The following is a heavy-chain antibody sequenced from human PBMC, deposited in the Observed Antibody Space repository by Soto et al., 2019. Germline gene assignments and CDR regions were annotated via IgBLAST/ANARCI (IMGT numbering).Heavy chain of an antibody. D-gene: IGHD3-16*02. CDR3: AKDGNGYLYSFYGMDX. Sequence: GGSLRLSCAASGFTFDDFAMHWVRQAPGKGLEWVAGISWNSGTIDYADSVKVRFTLSRDNAKHSLHLQMNSLRTEDTALYYCAKDGNGYLYSFYGMDXWGQGTTVTVS. CDR1: GFTFDDFA. J-gene: IGHJ6*02. CDR2: ISWNSGTI. V-gene: IGHV3-9*01.